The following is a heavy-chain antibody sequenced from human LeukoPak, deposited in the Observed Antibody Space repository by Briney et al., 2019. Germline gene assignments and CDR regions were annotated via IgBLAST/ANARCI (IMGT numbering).Heavy chain of an antibody. Sequence: ASVKVSCKASGYTFTSYGISWVRQAPGQGLEWMGWISAYNGNTNYAQKLQGRVTMTTDTSTSTAYMELRSLRSDDTAVYYCARGASYYDSSGYYWLIDYWGQGTLVTVSS. CDR2: ISAYNGNT. CDR1: GYTFTSYG. J-gene: IGHJ4*02. CDR3: ARGASYYDSSGYYWLIDY. V-gene: IGHV1-18*01. D-gene: IGHD3-22*01.